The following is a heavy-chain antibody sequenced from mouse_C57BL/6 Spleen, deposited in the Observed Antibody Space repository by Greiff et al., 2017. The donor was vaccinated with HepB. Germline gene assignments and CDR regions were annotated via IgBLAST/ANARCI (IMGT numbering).Heavy chain of an antibody. D-gene: IGHD3-1*01. CDR2: ISGGGGNT. V-gene: IGHV5-9*01. J-gene: IGHJ4*01. CDR3: ARHGLTGAMDY. Sequence: EVKLVESGGGLVKPGGSLKLSCAASGFTFSSYTMSWVRQTPEKRLEWVATISGGGGNTYYPDSVKGRFTISRDNAKNTLYLQMSSLRSEDTALYCCARHGLTGAMDYWGQGTSVTVSS. CDR1: GFTFSSYT.